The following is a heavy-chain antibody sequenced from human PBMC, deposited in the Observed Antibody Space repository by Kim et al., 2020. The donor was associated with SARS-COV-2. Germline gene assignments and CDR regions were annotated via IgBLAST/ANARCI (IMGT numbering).Heavy chain of an antibody. CDR1: GGSINTDY. V-gene: IGHV4-4*07. D-gene: IGHD1-1*01. CDR3: AGGVSGSVEAY. J-gene: IGHJ4*02. CDR2: IYGDGGT. Sequence: SETLSLTRTVSGGSINTDYWSWIRQPAGKGLEWIGRIYGDGGTTYNASLTSRVTMSIDTSKKQFSLRLTSVTAADTAVYYCAGGVSGSVEAYWGQGTLVT.